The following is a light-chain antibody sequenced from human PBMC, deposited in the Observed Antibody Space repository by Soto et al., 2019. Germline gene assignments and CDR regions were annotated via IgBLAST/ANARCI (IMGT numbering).Light chain of an antibody. Sequence: DIVMTQSPDSLAVSLGERATINCKSSQSVLYSPNNKSYLAWYQQKPGQPPKLLIYWASTRESGVPDRFSGSGSGTDVTLTISXLQAEDVTVYYCQQYYSTPTFGQGTKVDIK. CDR1: QSVLYSPNNKSY. V-gene: IGKV4-1*01. CDR3: QQYYSTPT. J-gene: IGKJ1*01. CDR2: WAS.